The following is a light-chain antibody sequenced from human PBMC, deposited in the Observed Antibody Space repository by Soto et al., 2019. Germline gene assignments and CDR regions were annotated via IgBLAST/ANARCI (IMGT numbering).Light chain of an antibody. CDR2: GAS. CDR1: QSVSSKY. CDR3: QQYGSSPPLT. V-gene: IGKV3-20*01. Sequence: EIVLTQSPCTLSLSPGERATLSCRASQSVSSKYLAWYQQKPGQAPRLLIYGASNRATGIPDRFGGSGSGTDFTLTISRLEPEDFAVYYCQQYGSSPPLTFGGGTKVDIK. J-gene: IGKJ4*01.